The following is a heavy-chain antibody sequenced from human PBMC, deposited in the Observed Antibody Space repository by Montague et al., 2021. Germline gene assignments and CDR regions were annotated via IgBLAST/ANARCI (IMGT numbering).Heavy chain of an antibody. CDR1: GDSMNTYK. CDR3: AREWSGFDF. J-gene: IGHJ3*01. V-gene: IGHV4-59*01. Sequence: SETLSLTCTVSGDSMNTYKWNWIRQPPGKGLEWIGYIYSSGNTNYNPSLKSRVTISVDTSRNQFALEVSSVTGADTAMYYCAREWSGFDFWGHGTMVTVSS. D-gene: IGHD1-26*01. CDR2: IYSSGNT.